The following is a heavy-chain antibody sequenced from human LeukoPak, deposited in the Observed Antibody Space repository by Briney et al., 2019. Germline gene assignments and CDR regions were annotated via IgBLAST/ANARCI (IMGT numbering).Heavy chain of an antibody. D-gene: IGHD2-2*01. J-gene: IGHJ5*02. CDR2: IHTSGST. V-gene: IGHV4-61*02. CDR3: ARGAQVVPASVWFDP. CDR1: GGSINSGNYY. Sequence: SQTLSLTCTVSGGSINSGNYYWSWIRQPAGKGLEWIGRIHTSGSTNSNPSLKSRVTISVDTSKNQFSLKLSSVTAADTAVYYCARGAQVVPASVWFDPWGQGTLVTVSS.